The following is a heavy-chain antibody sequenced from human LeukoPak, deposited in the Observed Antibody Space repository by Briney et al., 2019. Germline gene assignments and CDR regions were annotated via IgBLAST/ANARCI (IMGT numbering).Heavy chain of an antibody. CDR1: GFTFSSYW. J-gene: IGHJ4*02. CDR2: INSDGSST. V-gene: IGHV3-74*01. Sequence: PGGSLRLSCAASGFTFSSYWMHWVRQAPGKGLVWVSRINSDGSSTSYADSVKGRFTISRDNAKNTPYLQMNSLRAEDTAVYYCAARNIAAAGTTDYWGQGTLVTVSS. CDR3: AARNIAAAGTTDY. D-gene: IGHD6-13*01.